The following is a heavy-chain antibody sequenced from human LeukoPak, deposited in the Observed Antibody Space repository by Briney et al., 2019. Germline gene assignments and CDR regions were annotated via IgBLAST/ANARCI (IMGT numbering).Heavy chain of an antibody. J-gene: IGHJ4*02. V-gene: IGHV1-69*05. CDR1: RGTFDSYG. Sequence: SVKVSCKAPRGTFDSYGISWVRQAPGQGLEWMGGVMVIFGGVKYGQKFQGRATITTDASTSTAYMELRSLTSEDTGIYYCARGELGDRSGFSFFDYWGQGTLVTVSS. CDR3: ARGELGDRSGFSFFDY. CDR2: VMVIFGGV. D-gene: IGHD3-22*01.